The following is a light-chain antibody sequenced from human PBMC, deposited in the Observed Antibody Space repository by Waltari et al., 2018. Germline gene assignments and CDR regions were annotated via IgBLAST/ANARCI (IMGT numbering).Light chain of an antibody. Sequence: QSALTQPASVSRSPGQSITISCTGTSSAVEKYNLVSWYQHPPDKAPKLIIYEVTKRPSGVSNRFSGSKADNTASLTISGLQAEDEADYYCCSYAGGGTYVFGPGTKVTVL. CDR3: CSYAGGGTYV. CDR1: SSAVEKYNL. CDR2: EVT. V-gene: IGLV2-23*02. J-gene: IGLJ1*01.